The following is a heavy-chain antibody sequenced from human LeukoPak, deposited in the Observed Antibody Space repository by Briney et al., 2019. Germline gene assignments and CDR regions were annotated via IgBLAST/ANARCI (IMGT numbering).Heavy chain of an antibody. D-gene: IGHD6-13*01. V-gene: IGHV3-23*01. CDR2: ISGSGGST. Sequence: GGSLRLSCAASGFTFSSYAMSWVRQAPGKGLEWVPAISGSGGSTYYADSVKGRFTISRDNSKNTLYLQMNSLRAEDTAVYYCAKDPSSSWYYDYWGQGTLVTVSS. J-gene: IGHJ4*02. CDR3: AKDPSSSWYYDY. CDR1: GFTFSSYA.